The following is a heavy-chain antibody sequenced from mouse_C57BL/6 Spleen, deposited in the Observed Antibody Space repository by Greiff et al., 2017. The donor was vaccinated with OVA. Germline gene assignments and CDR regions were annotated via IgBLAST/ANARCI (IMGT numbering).Heavy chain of an antibody. J-gene: IGHJ4*01. Sequence: QVQLKESGPGILQPSQTLSLTCSFSGFSLSTFGMGVGWIRQPSGKGLEWLAHIWWDDDKYYNPALKSRLTISKDTSKNQVLLKIANVDTADTATYCCARGGYDGRYAMDYWGQGTSVTVSS. D-gene: IGHD2-2*01. CDR3: ARGGYDGRYAMDY. CDR1: GFSLSTFGMG. V-gene: IGHV8-8*01. CDR2: IWWDDDK.